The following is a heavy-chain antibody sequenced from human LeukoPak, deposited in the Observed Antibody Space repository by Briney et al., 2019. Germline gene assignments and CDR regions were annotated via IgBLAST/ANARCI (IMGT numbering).Heavy chain of an antibody. Sequence: SETLSLTCSVSGGSISSSSRYWGWIRQPPGKGLEWIGSIYYSGATYYNPSLKSRVTISVDTSKNQFSLKLSSVTAADTAVYYCARLTGYSSESWFDPWGQGTLVTGSS. CDR3: ARLTGYSSESWFDP. V-gene: IGHV4-39*07. CDR2: IYYSGAT. CDR1: GGSISSSSRY. D-gene: IGHD3-9*01. J-gene: IGHJ5*02.